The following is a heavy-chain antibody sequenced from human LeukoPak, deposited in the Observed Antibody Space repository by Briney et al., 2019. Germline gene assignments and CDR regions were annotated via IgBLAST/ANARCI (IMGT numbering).Heavy chain of an antibody. J-gene: IGHJ4*02. CDR1: GGSISSGGYY. CDR2: IYHSGNT. V-gene: IGHV4-30-2*01. Sequence: SETLSLTCTVSGGSISSGGYYWSWIRQPPGKGLEWIGYIYHSGNTYYNPSLKSRVTISVDRSKNQFSLKLSSVTAADTAVYYCARESDDFWSGYRDYWGQGTLVTVSS. CDR3: ARESDDFWSGYRDY. D-gene: IGHD3-3*01.